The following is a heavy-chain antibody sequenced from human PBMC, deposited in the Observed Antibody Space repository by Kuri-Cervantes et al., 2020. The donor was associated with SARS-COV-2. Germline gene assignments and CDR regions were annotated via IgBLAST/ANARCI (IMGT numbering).Heavy chain of an antibody. CDR3: ARDLARRVLRNYDFWSGSTLGYYGMDV. V-gene: IGHV3-33*01. D-gene: IGHD3-3*01. CDR2: IWYDGSNK. J-gene: IGHJ6*02. Sequence: GESLKISCAASGFTFSSYGMHWVRQAPGKGLEWVAVIWYDGSNKYYADSVKGRFTISRDNSKNTLYLQMNSLRAEDTAVYYCARDLARRVLRNYDFWSGSTLGYYGMDVWGQGTTVTVSS. CDR1: GFTFSSYG.